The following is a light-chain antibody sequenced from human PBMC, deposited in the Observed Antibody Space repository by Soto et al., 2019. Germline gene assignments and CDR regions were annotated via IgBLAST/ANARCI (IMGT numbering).Light chain of an antibody. CDR1: QSISSR. V-gene: IGKV1-5*01. Sequence: DIQMTQSPSTLSASVGDRVTITCRASQSISSRLAWYQQKPGKAPKLLIYDASNLESGVPSRFSGSGSGTKSPPIINCLQPDVFQTYYSQHYNGYSGTSAQGTKVDIK. J-gene: IGKJ1*01. CDR2: DAS. CDR3: QHYNGYSGT.